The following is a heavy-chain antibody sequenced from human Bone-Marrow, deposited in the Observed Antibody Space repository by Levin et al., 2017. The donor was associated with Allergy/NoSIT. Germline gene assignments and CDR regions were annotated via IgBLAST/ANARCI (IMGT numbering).Heavy chain of an antibody. CDR1: AFTFSSYN. CDR3: ARGYSGYYFDY. CDR2: ISFDGDNK. V-gene: IGHV3-30-3*01. Sequence: GESLKISCEASAFTFSSYNMHWVRQAPGKGLEWVALISFDGDNKYYADSVKGRFTISRDSSKNTLYLQMNSLRAEDTAVYYCARGYSGYYFDYWGQGTLVTVSS. J-gene: IGHJ4*02. D-gene: IGHD5-12*01.